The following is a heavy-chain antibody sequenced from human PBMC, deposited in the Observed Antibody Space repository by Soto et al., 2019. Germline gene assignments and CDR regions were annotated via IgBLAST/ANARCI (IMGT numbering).Heavy chain of an antibody. D-gene: IGHD5-18*01. V-gene: IGHV3-13*01. CDR3: ARDSVHSYGLNGMDV. J-gene: IGHJ6*02. CDR1: GFTFSSYD. Sequence: PGGSLRLSCAASGFTFSSYDMHWVRQATGKGLEWVSAIGTAGDTYYPGSVRGRFTISRENAKNSLYLQMNSLRAEDTAVYYCARDSVHSYGLNGMDVWGQGTTVTVSS. CDR2: IGTAGDT.